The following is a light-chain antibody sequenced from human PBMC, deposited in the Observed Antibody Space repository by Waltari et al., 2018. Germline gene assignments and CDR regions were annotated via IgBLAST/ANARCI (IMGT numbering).Light chain of an antibody. Sequence: DIQMTQSPSSLSASVGDRFTITCQASQDIDNFLNWYQQKPGEAPRLLIYDASNLETGVPSKFSGSGSGTDFSLTITSLQPEDIATYYCQEYGNALTFGGGTKVEIK. V-gene: IGKV1-33*01. J-gene: IGKJ4*01. CDR1: QDIDNF. CDR2: DAS. CDR3: QEYGNALT.